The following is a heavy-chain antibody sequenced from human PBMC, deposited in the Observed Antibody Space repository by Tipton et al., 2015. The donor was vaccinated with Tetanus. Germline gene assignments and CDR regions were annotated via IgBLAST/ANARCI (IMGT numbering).Heavy chain of an antibody. D-gene: IGHD6-13*01. CDR1: GVSISSYY. V-gene: IGHV4-59*12. CDR2: IFYAGST. J-gene: IGHJ5*02. Sequence: TLSLTCTVSGVSISSYYWSWIRQSPGKGLEWIGYIFYAGSTNSNPSLKSRVTISVDKAMNQFSLTLSSVTAADTAVYYCARGTWLYTSTYHRHWLDPWGHGTLVTVSS. CDR3: ARGTWLYTSTYHRHWLDP.